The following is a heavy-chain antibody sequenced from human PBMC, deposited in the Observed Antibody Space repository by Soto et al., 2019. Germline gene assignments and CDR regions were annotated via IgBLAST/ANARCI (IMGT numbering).Heavy chain of an antibody. CDR1: GYTFTNYD. V-gene: IGHV1-8*02. D-gene: IGHD3-10*01. Sequence: QVQLVQSGAEVKKPGASVKVSCKASGYTFTNYDINWVRQATGQGLEWVGWMTPISGDTGYAQNFQGRVTMTRDTPRSTAYLELSSLTSEDTAVYYGARNLYNTGRVDRWGQGTLVTVSS. CDR2: MTPISGDT. J-gene: IGHJ5*02. CDR3: ARNLYNTGRVDR.